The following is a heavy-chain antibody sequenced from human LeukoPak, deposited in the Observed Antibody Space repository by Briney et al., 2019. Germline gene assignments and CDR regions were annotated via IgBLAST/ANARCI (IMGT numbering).Heavy chain of an antibody. Sequence: GGSLRLSCAASGFTFSSYAMHWVRQAPGKGLEWVAVISYDGSNKYYADSVKGRFTISRDNSKNTLYPQMNSLRVEDTAVYSCARPVRGYSYGFYGDYWGQGTLVTVS. V-gene: IGHV3-30-3*01. D-gene: IGHD5-18*01. CDR3: ARPVRGYSYGFYGDY. CDR1: GFTFSSYA. J-gene: IGHJ4*02. CDR2: ISYDGSNK.